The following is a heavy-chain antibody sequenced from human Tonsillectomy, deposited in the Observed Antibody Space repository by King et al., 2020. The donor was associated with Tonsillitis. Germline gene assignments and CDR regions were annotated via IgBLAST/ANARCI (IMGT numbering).Heavy chain of an antibody. V-gene: IGHV3-30*18. J-gene: IGHJ6*02. Sequence: VQLVESGGRVVQPGRSLRLSCAASGFTFTIYGMHWVRQAPGKGLEWVAVISYDGNNKYYADSVKGRFTISRDNSKITLYLQINSLRAEDTAVYYCAKVRGYTFVYSWGYYYHVMYFWGQGTTVTVS. D-gene: IGHD5-18*01. CDR1: GFTFTIYG. CDR3: AKVRGYTFVYSWGYYYHVMYF. CDR2: ISYDGNNK.